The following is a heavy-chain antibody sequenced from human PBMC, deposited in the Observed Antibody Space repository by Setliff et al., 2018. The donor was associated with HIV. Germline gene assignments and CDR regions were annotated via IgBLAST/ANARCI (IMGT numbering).Heavy chain of an antibody. V-gene: IGHV3-13*03. J-gene: IGHJ4*02. D-gene: IGHD3-16*01. Sequence: GGSLRLSCAACGFTFSSYDMHWVRQGTGKGLEWVSVIGTAGDTFYPGSVKGQFTISRENAKNSLYLQMKSLRAGDTAVYYCASSQGEPAGYWGQGTLVTVSS. CDR2: IGTAGDT. CDR3: ASSQGEPAGY. CDR1: GFTFSSYD.